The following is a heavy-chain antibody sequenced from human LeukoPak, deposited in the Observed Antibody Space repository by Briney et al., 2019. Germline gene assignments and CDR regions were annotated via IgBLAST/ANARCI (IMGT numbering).Heavy chain of an antibody. Sequence: GGSLRLSCAASGFTFSSYAMSWVRQAPGKGLEWISTITASGVTTYYADSVKGRFTISRDNSKNTLFLQMNSLRAEDTAVYYCVRNAGNSDYDSWGQGTLVTVSS. CDR1: GFTFSSYA. V-gene: IGHV3-23*01. D-gene: IGHD4-23*01. CDR2: ITASGVTT. J-gene: IGHJ4*02. CDR3: VRNAGNSDYDS.